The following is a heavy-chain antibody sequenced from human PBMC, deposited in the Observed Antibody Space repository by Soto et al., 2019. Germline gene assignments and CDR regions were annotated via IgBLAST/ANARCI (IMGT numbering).Heavy chain of an antibody. CDR3: ARGRGYSSSWSIYYFDL. D-gene: IGHD6-13*01. CDR2: IKQDGSEK. Sequence: GGSLRLSCVASGFTFSSYWMTWVRQAPGKGLEWVANIKQDGSEKYYVDSVKGRFTLSRDNGDNSVYLQMNSLRAEDTAVYYCARGRGYSSSWSIYYFDLWGQGTQVTVSS. J-gene: IGHJ4*02. V-gene: IGHV3-7*02. CDR1: GFTFSSYW.